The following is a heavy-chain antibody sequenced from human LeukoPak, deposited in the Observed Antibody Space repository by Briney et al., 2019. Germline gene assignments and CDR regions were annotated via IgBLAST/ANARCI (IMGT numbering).Heavy chain of an antibody. D-gene: IGHD1-26*01. CDR2: ISSSSSYI. Sequence: GGSLRLFCAASGFTFSSYSMNWVRQAPGKGLEWVSSISSSSSYIYYADSVKGRFTISRDNAKNSLYLQMNSLRAEDTAVYYCAREQYSGSYSAFDIWGQGTMVTVSS. CDR3: AREQYSGSYSAFDI. J-gene: IGHJ3*02. CDR1: GFTFSSYS. V-gene: IGHV3-21*01.